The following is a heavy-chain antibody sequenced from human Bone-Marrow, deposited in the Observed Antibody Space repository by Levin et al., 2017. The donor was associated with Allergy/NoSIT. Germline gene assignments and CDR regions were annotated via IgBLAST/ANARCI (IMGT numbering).Heavy chain of an antibody. CDR3: VIGSPSPGPFDY. J-gene: IGHJ4*02. D-gene: IGHD5/OR15-5a*01. Sequence: PGGSLRLSCAASGFTFSNYGMHWVRQAPGKGLEWVAVISYDGSNKYYADSVKGRFTISRDNSKNTLYLQMNSLRAEDTAVYYCVIGSPSPGPFDYWGQGTLVTVSS. V-gene: IGHV3-30*03. CDR1: GFTFSNYG. CDR2: ISYDGSNK.